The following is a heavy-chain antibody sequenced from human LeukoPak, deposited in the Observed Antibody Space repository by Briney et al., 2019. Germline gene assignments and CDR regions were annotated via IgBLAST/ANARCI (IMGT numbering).Heavy chain of an antibody. D-gene: IGHD3-16*02. CDR2: INPNSGGT. Sequence: ASVKVSCKASGYTFTGYYMHWVRQAPGQGLEWMGWINPNSGGTNYAQKFQGRVTMTRDTSISTAYMELRSLRSDDTAVYYCARVGFADFYDYVWGSYRTPDYWGQGTLVTVSS. CDR3: ARVGFADFYDYVWGSYRTPDY. V-gene: IGHV1-2*02. J-gene: IGHJ4*02. CDR1: GYTFTGYY.